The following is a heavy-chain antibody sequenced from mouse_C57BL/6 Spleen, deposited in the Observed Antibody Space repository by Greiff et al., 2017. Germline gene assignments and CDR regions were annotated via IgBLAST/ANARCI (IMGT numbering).Heavy chain of an antibody. V-gene: IGHV1-64*01. CDR2: IHPNSGST. Sequence: QVQLQQPGAELVKPGASVKLSCKASGYTFTSYWMHWVKQRPGQGLEWIGMIHPNSGSTNYNEKFKSKDTLTVDKSSSTAYMQLSSLTSEDSAVYYCANYYGNYWYFDVWGTGTTVTVSS. CDR3: ANYYGNYWYFDV. CDR1: GYTFTSYW. D-gene: IGHD2-1*01. J-gene: IGHJ1*03.